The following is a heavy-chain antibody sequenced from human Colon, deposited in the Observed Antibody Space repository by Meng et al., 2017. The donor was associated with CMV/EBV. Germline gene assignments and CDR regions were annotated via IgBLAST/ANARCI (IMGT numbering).Heavy chain of an antibody. CDR3: ARESRIAVEAVPIYGMDV. CDR2: IWYDGSNK. CDR1: GFTFSSYG. Sequence: GESLKISCAASGFTFSSYGMHWVRQAPGKGLEWVAVIWYDGSNKYYADSVKGRFTISRDNAKNTVHLQMNSLRGEDSAVYFCARESRIAVEAVPIYGMDVWGQGTTVTVSS. D-gene: IGHD2-2*01. J-gene: IGHJ6*01. V-gene: IGHV3-33*01.